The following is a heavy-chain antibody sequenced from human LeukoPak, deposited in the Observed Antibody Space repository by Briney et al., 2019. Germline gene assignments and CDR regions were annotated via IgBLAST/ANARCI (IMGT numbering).Heavy chain of an antibody. Sequence: GGSLRLSCAASGFTFSGYAMSWVRQAPGKGLEWVSTISDSGGSTYYADSVKGRFTISRDNSKNTLYLQMNSLRAEDTAVHYCARAAGYSSGLIDYWGQGTLVTVSS. D-gene: IGHD6-19*01. CDR1: GFTFSGYA. CDR2: ISDSGGST. CDR3: ARAAGYSSGLIDY. V-gene: IGHV3-23*01. J-gene: IGHJ4*02.